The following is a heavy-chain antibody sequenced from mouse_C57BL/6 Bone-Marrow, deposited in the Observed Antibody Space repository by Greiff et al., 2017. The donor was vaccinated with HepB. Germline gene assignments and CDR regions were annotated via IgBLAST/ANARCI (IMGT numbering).Heavy chain of an antibody. V-gene: IGHV1-69*01. CDR1: GYTFTSYW. Sequence: QVQLQQPGAELVMPGASVKLSCKASGYTFTSYWKHWVKQRPGQGLEWIGEIDPSDSYTNYNQKFKGKSTLTVDKSSSTAYMQLSSLTSEDSAVYYCARSLRHWYFDVWGTGTTVTVSS. CDR2: IDPSDSYT. D-gene: IGHD1-2*01. CDR3: ARSLRHWYFDV. J-gene: IGHJ1*03.